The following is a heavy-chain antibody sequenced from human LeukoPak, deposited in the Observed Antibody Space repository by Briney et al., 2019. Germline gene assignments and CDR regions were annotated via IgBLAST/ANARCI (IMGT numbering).Heavy chain of an antibody. CDR2: IWYDGSNK. V-gene: IGHV3-33*01. CDR3: ARDLEGSGPDY. CDR1: GFTFSRHG. Sequence: GGSLRRSCAASGFTFSRHGMHWVRQAPGKGLEWVAVIWYDGSNKYYADSVKGRFTISRDNSKNTLYLQMNSLRAEDTAVYYCARDLEGSGPDYWGQGTLVTVSS. J-gene: IGHJ4*02. D-gene: IGHD6-19*01.